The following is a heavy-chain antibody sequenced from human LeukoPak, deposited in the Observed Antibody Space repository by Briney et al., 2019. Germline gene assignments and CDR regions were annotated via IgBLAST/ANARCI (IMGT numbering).Heavy chain of an antibody. CDR3: AKTSPYGSGILNWFDP. CDR1: GFTFSNYG. D-gene: IGHD3-10*01. CDR2: ISGSGGST. J-gene: IGHJ5*02. Sequence: SGGSLRLSCAASGFTFSNYGMSWVRQAPGKGLEWVSGISGSGGSTYYADSVKGRFTISRDNSKNTLYLQMNSLRAEDTAVYYCAKTSPYGSGILNWFDPWGQGTLVTVSS. V-gene: IGHV3-23*01.